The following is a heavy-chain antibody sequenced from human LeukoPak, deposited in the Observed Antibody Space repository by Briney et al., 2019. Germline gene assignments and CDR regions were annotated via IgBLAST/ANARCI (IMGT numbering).Heavy chain of an antibody. CDR3: AREGPYYYDSSGLDY. CDR2: IYYSGST. J-gene: IGHJ4*02. D-gene: IGHD3-22*01. V-gene: IGHV4-30-4*08. Sequence: SLTLSLTCTVSGGSISSGDYYWSWIRQPPGKGLEWIGYIYYSGSTYYNPSLKSRVTISVDTSKNQFSLKLSSVTAADTAVYYCAREGPYYYDSSGLDYWGQGTLVTVSS. CDR1: GGSISSGDYY.